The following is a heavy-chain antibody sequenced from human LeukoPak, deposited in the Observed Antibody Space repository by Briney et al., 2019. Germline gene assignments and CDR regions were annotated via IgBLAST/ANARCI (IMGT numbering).Heavy chain of an antibody. CDR3: ARASDPWLQLT. Sequence: GGSLRLSCAASGFTLSNYWMIWVRQAPGKGLEWVGNIKQDGSEKRYADSVRGRFSISRDNAQTSLYLQMNSLRAEDTAVYYCARASDPWLQLTWGQGTLVTVSS. CDR1: GFTLSNYW. CDR2: IKQDGSEK. V-gene: IGHV3-7*05. J-gene: IGHJ5*02. D-gene: IGHD5-24*01.